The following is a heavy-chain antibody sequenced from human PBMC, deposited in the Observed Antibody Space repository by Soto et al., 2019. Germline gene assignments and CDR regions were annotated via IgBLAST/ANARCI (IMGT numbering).Heavy chain of an antibody. V-gene: IGHV1-69*13. CDR3: ARVGPRKFCSGGSCYSTFDY. CDR2: IIPIFGTA. D-gene: IGHD2-15*01. Sequence: SVKVSCKASGGTFSSYAISWVRQAPGQGLEWMGGIIPIFGTANYAQKFQGRVTITADESTSTAYMELSSLRSEDTAVYYCARVGPRKFCSGGSCYSTFDYWGRGTLVTVSS. CDR1: GGTFSSYA. J-gene: IGHJ4*02.